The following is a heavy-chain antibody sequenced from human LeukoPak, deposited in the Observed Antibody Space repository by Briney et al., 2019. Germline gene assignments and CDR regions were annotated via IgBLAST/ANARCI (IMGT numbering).Heavy chain of an antibody. V-gene: IGHV3-30*03. D-gene: IGHD6-19*01. CDR3: GRVAGTGGWYYFDY. J-gene: IGHJ4*02. Sequence: GRSLRLSCAGSGFTFSSYGMHWVRQAPGKGLEWVAVISYDGSNKYYADSVKGRFTISRDNSKNTLYLQMNSLRAEDTAVYYCGRVAGTGGWYYFDYWGQGTLVTVSS. CDR2: ISYDGSNK. CDR1: GFTFSSYG.